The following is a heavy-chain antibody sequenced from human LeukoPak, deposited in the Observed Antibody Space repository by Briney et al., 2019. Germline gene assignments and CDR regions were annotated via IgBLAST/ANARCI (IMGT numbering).Heavy chain of an antibody. J-gene: IGHJ4*02. CDR3: ARGRGYSYGPLWD. D-gene: IGHD5-18*01. CDR1: GFTSSSYA. CDR2: ISSNGGST. Sequence: GGSLRLSCAASGFTSSSYAMHWVRQAPGKGLEYVSAISSNGGSTYYANSVKGGFTISRDNSKNTLYLQMGSLRAEDMAVYYCARGRGYSYGPLWDWGQGTLVTVSS. V-gene: IGHV3-64*01.